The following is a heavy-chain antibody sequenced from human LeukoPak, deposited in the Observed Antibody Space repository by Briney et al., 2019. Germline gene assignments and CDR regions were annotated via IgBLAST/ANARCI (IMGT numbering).Heavy chain of an antibody. Sequence: GGSLRLSRTASGFTFGDYAMSWFRQAPGKGLGWVGFIRSKAYGGTTEYAASVKGRFTISRDDSKSIAYLQMNSLKTEDTAVYYCTSGYYDSAYYFDYWGQGTLVTVSS. CDR3: TSGYYDSAYYFDY. V-gene: IGHV3-49*03. J-gene: IGHJ4*02. CDR1: GFTFGDYA. D-gene: IGHD3-22*01. CDR2: IRSKAYGGTT.